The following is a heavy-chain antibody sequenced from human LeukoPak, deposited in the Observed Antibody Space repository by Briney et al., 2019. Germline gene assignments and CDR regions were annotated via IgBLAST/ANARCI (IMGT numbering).Heavy chain of an antibody. CDR1: YW. V-gene: IGHV5-51*01. Sequence: YWSWIRQPPGKGLEWMGIIYPGDSDTRYSPSFQGQVTISADKSISTAYLQWSSLKASDTAMYYCARHSGDFWSGYIDYWGQGTLVTVSS. J-gene: IGHJ4*02. D-gene: IGHD3-3*01. CDR3: ARHSGDFWSGYIDY. CDR2: IYPGDSDT.